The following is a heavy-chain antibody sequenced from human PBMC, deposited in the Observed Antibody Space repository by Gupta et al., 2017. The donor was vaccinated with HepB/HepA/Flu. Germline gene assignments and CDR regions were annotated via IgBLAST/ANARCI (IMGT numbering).Heavy chain of an antibody. CDR1: SSYE. Sequence: SSYEMNWVRQAPGKGLEWVSYISSSGSTIYYADSVKGRFTISRDNAKNSLYLQMNSLRAEDTAVYYCARAAGGDYYYGMDVWGQGTTVTVSS. CDR3: ARAAGGDYYYGMDV. CDR2: ISSSGSTI. D-gene: IGHD1-26*01. V-gene: IGHV3-48*03. J-gene: IGHJ6*02.